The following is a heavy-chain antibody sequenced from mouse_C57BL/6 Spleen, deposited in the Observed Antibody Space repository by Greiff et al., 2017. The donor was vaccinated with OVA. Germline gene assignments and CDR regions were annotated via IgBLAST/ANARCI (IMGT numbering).Heavy chain of an antibody. J-gene: IGHJ4*01. V-gene: IGHV1-18*01. D-gene: IGHD1-2*01. CDR3: ARSSLLRSSMDY. CDR2: INPNNGGT. CDR1: GYTFTDYN. Sequence: DVKLVESGPGLVKPGASVKLPCKASGYTFTDYNMDWVKQSHGKSLEWIGDINPNNGGTIYNQTFKGKATLPVDKYSRPAFMALRSLTSEDTAVYYCARSSLLRSSMDYWGQGTSVTVSS.